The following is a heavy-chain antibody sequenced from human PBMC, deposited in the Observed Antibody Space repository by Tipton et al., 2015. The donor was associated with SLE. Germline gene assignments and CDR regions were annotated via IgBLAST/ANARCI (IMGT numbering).Heavy chain of an antibody. V-gene: IGHV3-23*01. CDR3: AKVSIAGYSSSSPYFDY. Sequence: SLRLSCAASGFTFSSYAMSWVRQAPGKGLEWVSAISGSGGSTYYADSVKGRFTISRDNSKNTLYLQMNSLRAEDTAVYYCAKVSIAGYSSSSPYFDYWGQGTLVTVSS. J-gene: IGHJ4*02. CDR1: GFTFSSYA. D-gene: IGHD6-6*01. CDR2: ISGSGGST.